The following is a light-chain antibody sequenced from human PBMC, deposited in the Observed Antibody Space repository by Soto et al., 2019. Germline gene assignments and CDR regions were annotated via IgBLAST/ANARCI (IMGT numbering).Light chain of an antibody. CDR3: QQSYSTPGT. J-gene: IGKJ4*01. V-gene: IGKV1-39*01. CDR1: QSISSY. Sequence: DIQMTQSPSSLSASVGGRVTITCRSSQSISSYLNWYQQKPGKAPKLLIYAASSLQSGVPSRFSGSGSRTDFTLTISSLQPEDFATYYCQQSYSTPGTFGGGTKVEIK. CDR2: AAS.